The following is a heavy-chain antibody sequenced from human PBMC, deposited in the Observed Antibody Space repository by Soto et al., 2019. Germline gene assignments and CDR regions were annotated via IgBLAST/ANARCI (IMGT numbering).Heavy chain of an antibody. D-gene: IGHD2-2*01. V-gene: IGHV4-39*01. CDR3: AGSYCSSTSCYDGWYYYYYMDV. CDR2: IYYSGSI. CDR1: GGSISSSSYY. J-gene: IGHJ6*03. Sequence: SETLSLTCTVSGGSISSSSYYWGWIRQPPGKGLEWIGSIYYSGSIYYNPSLKSRVTISVDTSKNQFSLKLSSVTAADTAVYYCAGSYCSSTSCYDGWYYYYYMDVWGKGTTVTVSS.